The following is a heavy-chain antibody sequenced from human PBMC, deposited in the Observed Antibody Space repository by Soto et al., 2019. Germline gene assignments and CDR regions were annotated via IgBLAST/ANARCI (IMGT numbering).Heavy chain of an antibody. V-gene: IGHV1-69*02. D-gene: IGHD3-3*01. CDR3: ARWDSEESFFGAFHI. CDR1: GGTFSSYT. Sequence: GASVKVSWKASGGTFSSYTISWVRQAPGQGLEWMGRIIPILGIANYAQKFQGRVTITADKSTSTAYMELSSLRSEDTAVYYCARWDSEESFFGAFHIWGQGTMVTVS. CDR2: IIPILGIA. J-gene: IGHJ3*02.